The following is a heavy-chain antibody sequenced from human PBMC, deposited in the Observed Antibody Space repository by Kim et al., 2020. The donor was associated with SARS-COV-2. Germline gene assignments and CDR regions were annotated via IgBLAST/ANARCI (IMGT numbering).Heavy chain of an antibody. CDR2: INAGNGNT. V-gene: IGHV1-3*01. Sequence: ASVKVSCKASGYTFTSYAMHWVRQAPGQRLEWMGWINAGNGNTKYSQKFQGRVTITRDTSASTAYMELSSLRSEDTAVYYCARDSPTWTALYYFDYWGQGTLVTVSS. J-gene: IGHJ4*02. CDR3: ARDSPTWTALYYFDY. D-gene: IGHD3-3*01. CDR1: GYTFTSYA.